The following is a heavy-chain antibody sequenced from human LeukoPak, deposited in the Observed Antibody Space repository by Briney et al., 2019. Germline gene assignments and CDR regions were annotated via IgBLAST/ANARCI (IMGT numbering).Heavy chain of an antibody. CDR2: IYYSGST. Sequence: SETLSLTCTVSGGSISSYYWSWIRQPPGKGLEWIGYIYYSGSTNYNPSLKSRVTISVDTSKNQFSLKLSSVTAADTAVYYCARDGYNWGGGVNWFDPWGQGTLVTVSS. V-gene: IGHV4-59*12. CDR3: ARDGYNWGGGVNWFDP. CDR1: GGSISSYY. D-gene: IGHD5-24*01. J-gene: IGHJ5*02.